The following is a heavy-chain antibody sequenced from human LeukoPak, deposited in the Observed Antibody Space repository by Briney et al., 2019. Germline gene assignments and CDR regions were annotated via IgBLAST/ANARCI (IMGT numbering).Heavy chain of an antibody. CDR3: AKDQAVATSGAFDI. Sequence: GGSLRLSCAASGFTFSSYAMSWVRQPPGKGLEWVSAISGSGGSTYYADSVKGRFTISRDNSKNTLYLQMKSLRAEDTAVYYCAKDQAVATSGAFDIWGQGTMVTVSS. J-gene: IGHJ3*02. CDR1: GFTFSSYA. CDR2: ISGSGGST. D-gene: IGHD5-12*01. V-gene: IGHV3-23*01.